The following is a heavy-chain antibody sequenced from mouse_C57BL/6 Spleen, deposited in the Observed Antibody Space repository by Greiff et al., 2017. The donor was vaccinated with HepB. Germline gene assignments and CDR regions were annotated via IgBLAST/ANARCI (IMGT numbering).Heavy chain of an antibody. CDR1: GYTFTSYW. J-gene: IGHJ4*01. CDR3: ARSYYCASSSYAMYY. Sequence: QVQLQQPGAELVRPGSSVKLSCKASGYTFTSYWMHWVKQRPIQGLEWIGNIDPSDSETHYNQKFKDKATLTVDKSSSTAYMQLSSLTSEDSAVYYCARSYYCASSSYAMYYWGQGPSVTVSS. CDR2: IDPSDSET. V-gene: IGHV1-52*01. D-gene: IGHD1-1*01.